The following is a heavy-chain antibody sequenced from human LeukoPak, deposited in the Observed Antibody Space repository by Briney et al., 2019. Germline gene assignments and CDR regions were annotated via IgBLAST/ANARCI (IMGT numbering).Heavy chain of an antibody. CDR2: IPASAGNT. CDR1: GFTFSSYA. D-gene: IGHD5-18*01. V-gene: IGHV3-23*01. J-gene: IGHJ4*02. Sequence: GGSLRLSCAACGFTFSSYARGWLRQAPGKGREWVSAIPASAGNTYYADSVKGWFTISRDNSKTTLYLQVNRSKDKDVAVYECAEGNGYSYGRYYFDYWGQGTLVTVSS. CDR3: AEGNGYSYGRYYFDY.